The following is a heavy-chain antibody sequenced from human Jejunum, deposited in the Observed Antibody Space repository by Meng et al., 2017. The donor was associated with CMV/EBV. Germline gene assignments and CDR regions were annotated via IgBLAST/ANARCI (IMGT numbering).Heavy chain of an antibody. Sequence: GTFSSYAISWVRQAPGQVLEWMGGIIPIFRTANYAQKFQGRVTITTDESTSTAYMELSSLTSEDTAVYYCARDGRDGYNYPYYFDYWGQGTLVTVSS. J-gene: IGHJ4*02. CDR3: ARDGRDGYNYPYYFDY. CDR2: IIPIFRTA. V-gene: IGHV1-69*05. CDR1: GTFSSYA. D-gene: IGHD5-24*01.